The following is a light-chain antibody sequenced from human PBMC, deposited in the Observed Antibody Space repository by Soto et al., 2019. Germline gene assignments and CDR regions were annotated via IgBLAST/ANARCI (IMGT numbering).Light chain of an antibody. Sequence: QSVVTQPASVSGAPGQASSVSCTETGSDVGGYNYVSWYQQPPGTATKLIVYEVSNRPSRVPTRFSGSKSGITASLTTPRLLAEDEPDPASSLFNSSTTYVFATGTKATV. CDR1: GSDVGGYNY. V-gene: IGLV2-14*01. J-gene: IGLJ1*01. CDR2: EVS. CDR3: SLFNSSTTYV.